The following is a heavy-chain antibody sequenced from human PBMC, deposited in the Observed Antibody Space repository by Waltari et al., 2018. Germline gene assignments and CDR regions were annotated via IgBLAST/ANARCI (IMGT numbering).Heavy chain of an antibody. CDR2: INAGNGNT. CDR3: ASEETRKTVDTAMVTGY. V-gene: IGHV1-3*01. CDR1: GYTFTDCA. Sequence: QVQLVQSGAEVKKPGASAKVSCKASGYTFTDCAIHWMRQAPGQRLEWMGWINAGNGNTKNAQIKDRVTITRDTSESTAYMELSSLRSEDTAVYYCASEETRKTVDTAMVTGYWGQGTLVTVSS. D-gene: IGHD5-18*01. J-gene: IGHJ4*02.